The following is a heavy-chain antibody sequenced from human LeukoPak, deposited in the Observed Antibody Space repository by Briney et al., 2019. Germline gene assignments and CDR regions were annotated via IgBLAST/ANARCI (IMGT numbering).Heavy chain of an antibody. Sequence: ASVKVSCKASGYTFTGYYIHWVRQVPGQGLEWMGWINPDNGGANYAQKFQGRVTMTRDTSISTAYMELSRLRSDDTAVYYCARESLVLEWLNDYWGQGTLVTVSS. CDR3: ARESLVLEWLNDY. CDR2: INPDNGGA. V-gene: IGHV1-2*02. D-gene: IGHD3-3*01. J-gene: IGHJ4*02. CDR1: GYTFTGYY.